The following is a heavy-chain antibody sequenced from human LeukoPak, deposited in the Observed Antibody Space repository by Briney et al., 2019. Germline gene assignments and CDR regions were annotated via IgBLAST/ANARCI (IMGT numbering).Heavy chain of an antibody. D-gene: IGHD6-6*01. CDR3: ARAFMIAARRPLDY. V-gene: IGHV4-61*02. Sequence: SQTLSLTCTVSGGSISSGSYYWSWIRQPAGKGLEWIGRIYTSGSTNYNPSLKSRVTISVDTSKNQFSLKLSSVTAADTAVYYCARAFMIAARRPLDYWGQGTLVTVSS. CDR2: IYTSGST. J-gene: IGHJ4*02. CDR1: GGSISSGSYY.